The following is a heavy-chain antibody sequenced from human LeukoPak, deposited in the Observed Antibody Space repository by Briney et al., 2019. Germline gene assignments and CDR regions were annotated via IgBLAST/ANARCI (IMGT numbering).Heavy chain of an antibody. CDR2: ISYDGSNK. CDR3: AKLVGEGFDY. V-gene: IGHV3-30*18. Sequence: GGSLRLSCAASGFTSSSYGMHWVRQAPGKGLEWVAVISYDGSNKYYADSVKGRFTISRDNSKNTLYLQMNSLRAEDTAVYYCAKLVGEGFDYWGQGTLVTVSP. D-gene: IGHD3-10*01. J-gene: IGHJ4*02. CDR1: GFTSSSYG.